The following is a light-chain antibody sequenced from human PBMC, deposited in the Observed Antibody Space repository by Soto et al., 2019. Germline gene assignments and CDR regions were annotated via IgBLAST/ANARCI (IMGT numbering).Light chain of an antibody. Sequence: QSVLTQPPSVSAAPGQTVTISCSGSSSNIGNNYVSWYQQLPGTAPKLLIYDNNKRPSGIRDRFSGSKSGTSATLGITGLQTGDEADYYCGTWDSSLSAGVFGTGTKLTVL. J-gene: IGLJ1*01. CDR1: SSNIGNNY. CDR3: GTWDSSLSAGV. V-gene: IGLV1-51*01. CDR2: DNN.